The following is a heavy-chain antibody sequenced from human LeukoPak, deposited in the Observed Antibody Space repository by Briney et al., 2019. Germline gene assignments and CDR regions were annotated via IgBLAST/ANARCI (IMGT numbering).Heavy chain of an antibody. CDR2: IYHSGNS. V-gene: IGHV4-38-2*02. CDR1: GYSISSGYY. Sequence: PSETLSLTCTVSGYSISSGYYWGWIRQPPGKGLEWIGIIYHSGNSYYNPSLKSRVTILVDTPKNQFSLKLSSVTAADTAVYYCARDMPPLGIAVAGSDYWGQGTLVTVSS. D-gene: IGHD6-19*01. CDR3: ARDMPPLGIAVAGSDY. J-gene: IGHJ4*02.